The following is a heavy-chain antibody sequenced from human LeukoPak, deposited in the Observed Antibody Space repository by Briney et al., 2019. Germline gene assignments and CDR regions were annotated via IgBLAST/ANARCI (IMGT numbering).Heavy chain of an antibody. D-gene: IGHD1-14*01. CDR3: ANPLNAGNHPTRFDI. V-gene: IGHV3-30*18. J-gene: IGHJ3*02. CDR2: ISYDGSNT. Sequence: PGRSLRLSCEASGFTFSSYAMYWVRQAPGKGLEWVATISYDGSNTYYADSVKGRFTISRDNAKNSLYLQMNSLRAEDTAVYYCANPLNAGNHPTRFDIWGQGTMVTVSS. CDR1: GFTFSSYA.